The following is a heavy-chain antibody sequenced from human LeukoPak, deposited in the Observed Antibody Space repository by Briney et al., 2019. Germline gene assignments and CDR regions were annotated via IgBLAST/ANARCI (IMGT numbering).Heavy chain of an antibody. CDR3: ANPRDRGYYFYFDY. J-gene: IGHJ4*02. CDR2: FSGSGGST. Sequence: GGSLRLSCEASGFTVRSYAMSWVRHPPGRGLEWVSGFSGSGGSTYYADSVKGRFTISRDNSRNTLYLQMNSLRAEDTAVYYCANPRDRGYYFYFDYWGQGTLVTVSS. D-gene: IGHD3-22*01. V-gene: IGHV3-23*01. CDR1: GFTVRSYA.